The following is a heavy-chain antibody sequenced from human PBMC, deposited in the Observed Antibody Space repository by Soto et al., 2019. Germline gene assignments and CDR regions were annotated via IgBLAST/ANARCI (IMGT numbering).Heavy chain of an antibody. Sequence: QVQLQESGPGLVKPSETLSLTCTVSGGSISSYYWGWIRQPPGKGLEWVGYYSGNTNYNPSLKSRLSISIDSSKNQFSLKLRSVTAADTAVYYCARVFKGGYYGSGSYFDWGQGTLVTVSS. D-gene: IGHD3-10*01. CDR1: GGSISSYY. V-gene: IGHV4-59*01. J-gene: IGHJ4*02. CDR2: YSGNT. CDR3: ARVFKGGYYGSGSYFD.